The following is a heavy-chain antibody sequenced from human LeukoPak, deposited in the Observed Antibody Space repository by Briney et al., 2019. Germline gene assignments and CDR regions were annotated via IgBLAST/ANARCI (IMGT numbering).Heavy chain of an antibody. J-gene: IGHJ4*02. CDR2: ISSSGSTI. CDR3: ARPCSGWSKMDY. V-gene: IGHV3-48*03. D-gene: IGHD6-19*01. CDR1: GFSFSSYE. Sequence: SGGSLRLSCAASGFSFSSYEMNWVRQAPGKGREWVSYISSSGSTIYYAHSVKGRFTISRDNAKNSLYLQMNSLRAEDTAVYYCARPCSGWSKMDYWGQGTLVTVSS.